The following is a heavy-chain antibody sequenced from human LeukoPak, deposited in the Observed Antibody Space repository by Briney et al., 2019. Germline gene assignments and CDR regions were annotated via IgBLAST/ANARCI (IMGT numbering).Heavy chain of an antibody. D-gene: IGHD2-2*01. V-gene: IGHV4-4*07. CDR1: GGSISSYY. CDR2: IYTSGST. J-gene: IGHJ5*01. CDR3: ARGEDCSSTSCYNWFDS. Sequence: SETLSLTCTLSGGSISSYYWSWIRQPAGKGLEWIGRIYTSGSTNYNPSLKSRVTISVDTSKNQFSLKLSSVTAADTAMYYCARGEDCSSTSCYNWFDSWGQGTLVTVSS.